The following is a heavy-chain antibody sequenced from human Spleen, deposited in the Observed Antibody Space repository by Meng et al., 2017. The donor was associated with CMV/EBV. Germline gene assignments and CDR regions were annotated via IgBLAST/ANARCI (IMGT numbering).Heavy chain of an antibody. V-gene: IGHV3-48*04. CDR2: ISSSSSTI. J-gene: IGHJ6*02. CDR1: GFTFSSYS. D-gene: IGHD2-21*01. CDR3: AREGYCGGDCFEVYYYYYYGMDV. Sequence: GESLKISCAASGFTFSSYSMNWVRQAPGKGLEWVSYISSSSSTIYYADSVKGRFTISRDNAKNSLYLQMNSLRAEDTAVYYCAREGYCGGDCFEVYYYYYYGMDVWGQGTTVTVSS.